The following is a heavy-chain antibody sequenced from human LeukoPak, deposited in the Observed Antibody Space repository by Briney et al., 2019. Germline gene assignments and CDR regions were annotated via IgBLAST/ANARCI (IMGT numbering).Heavy chain of an antibody. CDR1: GGSINSSTNS. V-gene: IGHV4-30-2*01. CDR2: IYHRGNT. Sequence: PSETLSLTCVISGGSINSSTNSWTWIRQPPGKGLEWIGYIYHRGNTYYNPSLKSRVTISVDRSKNHFSLKLNSVTAADTAIYYCARVTTVTIFDYWGQGTLVTVSS. J-gene: IGHJ4*02. CDR3: ARVTTVTIFDY. D-gene: IGHD4-11*01.